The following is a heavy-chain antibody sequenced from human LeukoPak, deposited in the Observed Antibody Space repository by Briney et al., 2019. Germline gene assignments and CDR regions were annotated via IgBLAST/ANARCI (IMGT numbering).Heavy chain of an antibody. Sequence: ASVKVSCKASGYTFTSYDINWVRQATGQGLEWMGWMNPNSGNTGYAQKFQGRVTMTRNTSISTAYMELSSLRSEDTAVYYCAKNRLTMVRGVLDPWGQGTLVTASS. J-gene: IGHJ5*02. D-gene: IGHD3-10*01. CDR3: AKNRLTMVRGVLDP. CDR1: GYTFTSYD. V-gene: IGHV1-8*01. CDR2: MNPNSGNT.